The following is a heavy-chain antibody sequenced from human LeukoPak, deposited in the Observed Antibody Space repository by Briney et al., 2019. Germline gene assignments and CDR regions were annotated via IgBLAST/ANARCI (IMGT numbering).Heavy chain of an antibody. CDR2: ISSSSSYI. CDR1: GFTFSSYS. Sequence: PGGSLRLSCAASGFTFSSYSMNWVRQAPGKGLEWVSSISSSSSYIYYADSVKGRFTISRDNAKNSLYLQMNSLRAEDTAVYYCARDPALGYCSGGSCPSRGYWGQGTLVTVSS. J-gene: IGHJ4*02. CDR3: ARDPALGYCSGGSCPSRGY. V-gene: IGHV3-21*01. D-gene: IGHD2-15*01.